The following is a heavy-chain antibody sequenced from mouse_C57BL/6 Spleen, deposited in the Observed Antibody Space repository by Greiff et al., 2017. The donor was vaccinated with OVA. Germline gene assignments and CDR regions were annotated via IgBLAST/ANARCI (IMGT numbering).Heavy chain of an antibody. Sequence: VQLKESVAELVRPGASVKLSCTASGFNIKNTYMHWVKQRPEQGLEWIGRIDPANGNTKYAPKFQGKATITADTSSNTAYLQLSSLTSEDTAIYYCARPSYYGSSYDAMDYWGQGTSVTVSS. CDR2: IDPANGNT. V-gene: IGHV14-3*01. D-gene: IGHD1-1*01. CDR3: ARPSYYGSSYDAMDY. CDR1: GFNIKNTY. J-gene: IGHJ4*01.